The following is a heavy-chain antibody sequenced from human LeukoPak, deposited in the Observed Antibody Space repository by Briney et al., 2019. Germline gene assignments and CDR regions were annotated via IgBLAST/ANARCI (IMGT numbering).Heavy chain of an antibody. V-gene: IGHV4-31*03. D-gene: IGHD3-16*02. J-gene: IGHJ4*02. CDR1: GGSISSGGYY. CDR2: IYYSGRN. CDR3: ARAVYDYIWGSYRFDY. Sequence: PSQTLSLTCTVSGGSISSGGYYWSWLRQHPGKGLEWIGFIYYSGRNYYNPSLKSRVTFSVDTSNNHFSLKLSSVNAADTAVYYCARAVYDYIWGSYRFDYWGQGTLVTVSA.